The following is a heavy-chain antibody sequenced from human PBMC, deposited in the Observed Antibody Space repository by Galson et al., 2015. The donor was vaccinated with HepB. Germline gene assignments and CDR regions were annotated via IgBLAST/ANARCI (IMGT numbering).Heavy chain of an antibody. CDR3: ARATPDSGYEMVRGY. J-gene: IGHJ4*02. D-gene: IGHD5-12*01. CDR1: GFTFSSYW. CDR2: INSDGSST. Sequence: SLRLSCAASGFTFSSYWMHWVRQAPGKGLVWVSRINSDGSSTSYADSVKGRFTISRDNAKNTLYLQMNSLRAEDTAVYYCARATPDSGYEMVRGYWGQGTLVTVSS. V-gene: IGHV3-74*01.